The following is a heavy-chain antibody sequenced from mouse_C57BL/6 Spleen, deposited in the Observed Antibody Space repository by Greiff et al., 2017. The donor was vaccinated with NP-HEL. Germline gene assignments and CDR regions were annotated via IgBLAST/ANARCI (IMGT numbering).Heavy chain of an antibody. D-gene: IGHD2-4*01. CDR3: TRADYDGRAFAY. V-gene: IGHV5-9-1*02. CDR2: ISSGGDYI. CDR1: GFTFSSYA. J-gene: IGHJ3*01. Sequence: EVQVVESGEGLVKPGGSLKLSCAASGFTFSSYAMSWVRQTPEKRLEWVAYISSGGDYIYYADTVKGRFTISKDNARNTLYLQMSSLKSEDTAMYYCTRADYDGRAFAYWGQGTLVTVSA.